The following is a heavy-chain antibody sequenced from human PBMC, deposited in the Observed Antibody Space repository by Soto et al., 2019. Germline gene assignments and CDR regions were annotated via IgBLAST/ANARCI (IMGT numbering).Heavy chain of an antibody. CDR3: FRDGYSEGMVV. D-gene: IGHD2-2*03. V-gene: IGHV3-13*01. Sequence: PGWYLRLSCAASGFRFSYYDMHWVRPSKGKGLEWVAAIGTTDDTYYADSVKGRFIISRENDKNSLYLQMDSLRGGDTAVYFCFRDGYSEGMVVWGKGKPFNVSS. CDR1: GFRFSYYD. J-gene: IGHJ6*03. CDR2: IGTTDDT.